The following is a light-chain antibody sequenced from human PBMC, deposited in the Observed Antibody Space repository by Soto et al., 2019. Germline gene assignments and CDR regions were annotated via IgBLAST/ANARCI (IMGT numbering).Light chain of an antibody. Sequence: AIRMTQSPTSFSASTGDRVTIPCRPSQGIGSYLAWFQQKSGTAPQLLIYAASTLQSGIPSRFSGSGSGTDFTLTISCLQSEDFATYYCQQYYNFPFTFGQGTKLEVK. CDR1: QGIGSY. CDR2: AAS. J-gene: IGKJ2*01. CDR3: QQYYNFPFT. V-gene: IGKV1-8*01.